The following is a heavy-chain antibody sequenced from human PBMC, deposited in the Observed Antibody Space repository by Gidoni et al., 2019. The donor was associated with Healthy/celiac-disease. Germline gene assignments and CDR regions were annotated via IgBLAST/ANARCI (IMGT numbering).Heavy chain of an antibody. J-gene: IGHJ6*02. V-gene: IGHV3-15*01. Sequence: EVQLVESGGGLVKPGGSLRLSCAASGFTFSNAWLSWVRQAPGKGLEWVGRIKSKTDGGTTDYAAPVKGRFTISRDDSKNTLYLQMNSLKTEDTAVYYCTTYYGDFHTYYYYYGMDVWGQRTTVTVSS. CDR3: TTYYGDFHTYYYYYGMDV. CDR1: GFTFSNAW. D-gene: IGHD4-17*01. CDR2: IKSKTDGGTT.